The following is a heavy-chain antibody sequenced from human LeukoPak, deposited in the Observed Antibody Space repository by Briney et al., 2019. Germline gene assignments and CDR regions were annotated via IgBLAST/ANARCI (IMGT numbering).Heavy chain of an antibody. CDR2: ISYDGSNK. J-gene: IGHJ4*02. Sequence: GRSLRLSCAASGFTFSSYGMHWVRQAPGKGLEWVAVISYDGSNKYYADSVKGRFTISRDNSKNTLYLQMNSLRAEDTAVYYCAKAYYYDSSGYNYFDYWGQGTLVTVSS. CDR1: GFTFSSYG. CDR3: AKAYYYDSSGYNYFDY. D-gene: IGHD3-22*01. V-gene: IGHV3-30*18.